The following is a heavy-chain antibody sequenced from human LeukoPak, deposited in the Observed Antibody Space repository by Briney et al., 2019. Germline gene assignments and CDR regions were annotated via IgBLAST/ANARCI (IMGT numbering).Heavy chain of an antibody. CDR1: GFTFSSYA. D-gene: IGHD2-15*01. Sequence: PGGSLRLSCAASGFTFSSYAMSWVRQAPGKGLECVSAISGSGGSTYYADSVKGRFTISRDNSKNTLYLQMNSLRAEDTAVYYCAKDEGDIVVVVAASPFDYWGQGTLVTVSS. V-gene: IGHV3-23*01. CDR3: AKDEGDIVVVVAASPFDY. J-gene: IGHJ4*02. CDR2: ISGSGGST.